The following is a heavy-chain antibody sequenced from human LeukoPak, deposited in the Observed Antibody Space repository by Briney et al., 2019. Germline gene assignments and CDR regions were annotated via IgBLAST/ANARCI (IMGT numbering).Heavy chain of an antibody. CDR2: ISGSGGST. Sequence: GGSLRLSCAASGFTFSSYAMSWVRQAPGKGLEWVSAISGSGGSTYYADSVKGRFTISRDNSKNTLYLQMNSLRAEDTAVYYCAKIHRQLWFPHRNNWFDPWGQGTLVTVSS. J-gene: IGHJ5*02. CDR3: AKIHRQLWFPHRNNWFDP. D-gene: IGHD5-18*01. V-gene: IGHV3-23*01. CDR1: GFTFSSYA.